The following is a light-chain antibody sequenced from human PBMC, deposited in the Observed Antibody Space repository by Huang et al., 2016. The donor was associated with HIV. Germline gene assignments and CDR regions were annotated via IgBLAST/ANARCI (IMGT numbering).Light chain of an antibody. CDR3: QQHYSHST. Sequence: AIQMTQSPSSLSASPGDRITIACRASQDISSFLAWYQQKPGRPPKLLIHTASLLQSGVPSRFNATGSGIDFTLTVTCLQSEDFASYYCQQHYSHSTFGPGTKV. CDR2: TAS. CDR1: QDISSF. V-gene: IGKV1-8*01. J-gene: IGKJ3*01.